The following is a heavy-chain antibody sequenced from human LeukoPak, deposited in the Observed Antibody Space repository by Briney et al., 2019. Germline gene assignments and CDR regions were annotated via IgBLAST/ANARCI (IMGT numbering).Heavy chain of an antibody. D-gene: IGHD3-10*02. Sequence: PGGSLRLSCEASGFTFSAYAMTWVRQAPGKGLEWVSSIGSDGKTHYSESVKGRFAISRDNSKSMVFLQLNSVRAEDTALYYCARGLHYYVAMDVWGQGTTVTVSS. J-gene: IGHJ6*02. CDR3: ARGLHYYVAMDV. V-gene: IGHV3-23*01. CDR2: IGSDGKT. CDR1: GFTFSAYA.